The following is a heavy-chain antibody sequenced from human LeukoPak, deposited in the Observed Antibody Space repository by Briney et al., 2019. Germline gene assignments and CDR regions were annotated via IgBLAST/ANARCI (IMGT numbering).Heavy chain of an antibody. CDR3: ARAPGAAID. V-gene: IGHV4-34*01. CDR2: INHSGTT. D-gene: IGHD2-2*01. J-gene: IGHJ4*02. Sequence: SETLSLTCAVYGGSFTGYYWSWIRQPPGKGLEWIGEINHSGTTNYNPSLKSRVSISVDTSKNQFSLKLNSVTAADTAVYYCARAPGAAIDWGQGTLVTVSS. CDR1: GGSFTGYY.